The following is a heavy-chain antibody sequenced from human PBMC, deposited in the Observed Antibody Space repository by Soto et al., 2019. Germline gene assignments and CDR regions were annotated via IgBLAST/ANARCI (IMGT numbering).Heavy chain of an antibody. Sequence: ASVKVSCKASGYTFTSYDINWVRQATGQGLEWMGWMNPNSGNTGYAQKFQGRVTMTRNTSTSTAYMELSSLRSEDTAVYYCARGSVRAAIAAAGTGGFDPWGQGTLVTVSS. CDR1: GYTFTSYD. CDR2: MNPNSGNT. J-gene: IGHJ5*02. D-gene: IGHD6-13*01. V-gene: IGHV1-8*01. CDR3: ARGSVRAAIAAAGTGGFDP.